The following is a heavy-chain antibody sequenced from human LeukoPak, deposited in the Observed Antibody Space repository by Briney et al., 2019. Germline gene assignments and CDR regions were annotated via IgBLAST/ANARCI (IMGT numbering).Heavy chain of an antibody. D-gene: IGHD3-10*01. J-gene: IGHJ4*02. CDR2: ISSTGTYT. CDR1: GFSFSRYA. Sequence: GGSLRLSCAASGFSFSRYAMNWVRQAPGKGLEWVSLISSTGTYTYYADSVKGRFTISRDNAKNSLILYMSNLRVEDTAVYYCAREMSGSGMTYWGQGTQVTVSS. V-gene: IGHV3-21*01. CDR3: AREMSGSGMTY.